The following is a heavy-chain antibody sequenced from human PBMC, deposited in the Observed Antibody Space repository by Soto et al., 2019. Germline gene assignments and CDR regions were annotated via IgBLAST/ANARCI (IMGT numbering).Heavy chain of an antibody. V-gene: IGHV3-21*01. D-gene: IGHD6-6*01. CDR3: ARVEYSSFGAFDI. Sequence: GGSLRLSCAASGFTFSSYSMNWVRQAPGKGLEWVSSISSSSSYIYYADSVKGRFTISRDNAKNSLYLQMNSLRAEDMAVYYCARVEYSSFGAFDIWGQGTMVTVSS. CDR1: GFTFSSYS. J-gene: IGHJ3*02. CDR2: ISSSSSYI.